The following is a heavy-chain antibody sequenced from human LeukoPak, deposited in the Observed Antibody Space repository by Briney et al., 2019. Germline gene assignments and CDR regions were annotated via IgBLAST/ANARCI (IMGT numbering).Heavy chain of an antibody. D-gene: IGHD2-2*02. Sequence: ASVKVSXKASGYTFTSYYMHWMRQAPGQGLECMGIINPSGGSTSYAQKFQGRVTMTRDTSTSTVYMELSSLRSEDTAVYYCVARLPAAILVDVWGKGTTVTVSS. CDR3: VARLPAAILVDV. J-gene: IGHJ6*04. CDR1: GYTFTSYY. CDR2: INPSGGST. V-gene: IGHV1-46*01.